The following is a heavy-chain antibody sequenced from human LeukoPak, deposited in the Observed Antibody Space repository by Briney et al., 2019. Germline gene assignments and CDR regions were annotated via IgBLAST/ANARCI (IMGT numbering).Heavy chain of an antibody. CDR3: ARVLWSYSNYMDY. Sequence: ASVKVSCKASGYTFTGYYMHWVRQAPGQGLEWMGWINPNSGGTNYAQKFQGRVTMTRDTSISTAYMELSRPRSDDTAVYYCARVLWSYSNYMDYWGQGTLVTVSS. D-gene: IGHD1-26*01. CDR1: GYTFTGYY. J-gene: IGHJ4*02. V-gene: IGHV1-2*02. CDR2: INPNSGGT.